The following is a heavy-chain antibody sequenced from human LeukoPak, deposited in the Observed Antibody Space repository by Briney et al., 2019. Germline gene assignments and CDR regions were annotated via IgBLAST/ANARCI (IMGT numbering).Heavy chain of an antibody. V-gene: IGHV1-24*01. CDR1: GYSLTELS. D-gene: IGHD3-10*01. Sequence: ASVKVSCKVPGYSLTELSMHWVRQAPGKGLEWMGGFDPEDGETIYAQKLQGRVTMTEDISTATAYMELSSLRSEDTAVYYCATPMVRGVVIFDYWGQGTLVTVSS. J-gene: IGHJ4*02. CDR3: ATPMVRGVVIFDY. CDR2: FDPEDGET.